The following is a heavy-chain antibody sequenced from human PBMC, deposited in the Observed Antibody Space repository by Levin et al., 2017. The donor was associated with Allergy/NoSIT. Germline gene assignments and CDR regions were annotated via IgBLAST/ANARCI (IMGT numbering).Heavy chain of an antibody. V-gene: IGHV3-21*01. CDR2: ISSSSSYI. CDR3: ARGKAYDFWSGYLIDY. D-gene: IGHD3-3*01. Sequence: GGSLRLSCAASGFTFSSYSMNWVRQAPGKGLEWVSSISSSSSYIYYADSVKGRFTISRDNAKNSLYLQMNSLRAEDTAVYYCARGKAYDFWSGYLIDYWGQGTLVTVSS. CDR1: GFTFSSYS. J-gene: IGHJ4*02.